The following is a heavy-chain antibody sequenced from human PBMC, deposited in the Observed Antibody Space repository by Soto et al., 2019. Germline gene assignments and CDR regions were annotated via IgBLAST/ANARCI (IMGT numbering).Heavy chain of an antibody. Sequence: QVQLQESGPGLVKPSGTLSLTCAVSGGSISSSNWWRWVRQPPGKGLEWSGEIYHSGSTNYNPSLTGRVAISVHKSKNQFSLELSSVTAADPAVYYCAREGAVTTSSDYWGQGTLVTVSS. CDR1: GGSISSSNW. V-gene: IGHV4-4*02. J-gene: IGHJ4*02. CDR3: AREGAVTTSSDY. D-gene: IGHD4-17*01. CDR2: IYHSGST.